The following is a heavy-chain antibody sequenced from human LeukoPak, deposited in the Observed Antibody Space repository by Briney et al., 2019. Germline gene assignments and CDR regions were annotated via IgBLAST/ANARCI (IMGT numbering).Heavy chain of an antibody. J-gene: IGHJ4*02. D-gene: IGHD3-22*01. Sequence: GGSLRLSCAASGFTFSDYYMGWVRQAPGKGLEWISYVTNNNGAMFYAGSLEGRFTIFRDNAKNSLYLQMNSLRPDDTAVYYCARALADNRGYYLGFDYWGRGTLVTVSS. CDR2: VTNNNGAM. CDR3: ARALADNRGYYLGFDY. V-gene: IGHV3-11*04. CDR1: GFTFSDYY.